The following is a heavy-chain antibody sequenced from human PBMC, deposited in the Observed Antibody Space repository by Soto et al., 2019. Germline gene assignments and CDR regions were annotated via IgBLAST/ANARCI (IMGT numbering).Heavy chain of an antibody. CDR1: GGTFSSYA. J-gene: IGHJ6*02. CDR2: IIPIFGTA. CDR3: VRVPGESEDYYYYGMDV. Sequence: GASVKVSCKASGGTFSSYAISWVRQAPGQGLEWMGGIIPIFGTANYAQKFQGRVTNTADESTSTASMELSSMRSEDTAVYYCVRVPGESEDYYYYGMDVWGQGTTVTVSS. V-gene: IGHV1-69*13.